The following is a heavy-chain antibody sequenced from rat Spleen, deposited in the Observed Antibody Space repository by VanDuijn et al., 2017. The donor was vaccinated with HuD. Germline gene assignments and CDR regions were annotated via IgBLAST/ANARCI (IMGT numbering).Heavy chain of an antibody. D-gene: IGHD1-11*01. CDR3: ATGSSFAY. J-gene: IGHJ3*01. CDR1: GFTFSNYY. Sequence: EVQLVESGGGFVQPGRSMKLSCAASGFTFSNYYMAWVRQAPTKGLEWVASISTGGGSTYYPDSVKGRFTISRDNAKSSLYLQMNSLKSEDTATYYCATGSSFAYWGQGTLVTVSS. V-gene: IGHV5-25*01. CDR2: ISTGGGST.